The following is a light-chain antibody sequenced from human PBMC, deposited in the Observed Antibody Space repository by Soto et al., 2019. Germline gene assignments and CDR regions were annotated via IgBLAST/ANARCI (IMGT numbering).Light chain of an antibody. CDR3: QQRSNWPPFT. Sequence: DIQMTQSPSTLSASVGDRVTITCRASQSISSWLAWYQQKPGKAPKLLIHDASNRATGIPARFSGSGSGTDFTLTISSLEPEDFAVYYCQQRSNWPPFTFGQGTRLEIK. CDR1: QSISSW. J-gene: IGKJ5*01. V-gene: IGKV1-5*01. CDR2: DAS.